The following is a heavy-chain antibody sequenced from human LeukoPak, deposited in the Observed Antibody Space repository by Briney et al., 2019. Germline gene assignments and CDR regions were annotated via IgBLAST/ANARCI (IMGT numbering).Heavy chain of an antibody. CDR3: AKEGAVAGSMWFDY. V-gene: IGHV3-30*18. CDR1: GFTFSSYG. J-gene: IGHJ4*02. D-gene: IGHD6-19*01. CDR2: ISSDGRIT. Sequence: SGVSLRLSCAGSGFTFSSYGIHWVRQAPGKGLEWVAVISSDGRITYYADSVKGRFTISRDNSKNTLYVQMNSLRVEDTAVYYCAKEGAVAGSMWFDYWGQGTLVTVSS.